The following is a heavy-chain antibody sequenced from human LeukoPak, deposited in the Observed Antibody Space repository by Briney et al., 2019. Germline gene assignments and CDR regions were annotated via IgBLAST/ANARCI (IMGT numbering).Heavy chain of an antibody. J-gene: IGHJ3*02. CDR1: GYSFTSYW. V-gene: IGHV5-51*01. CDR2: IYPGDSDT. D-gene: IGHD6-13*01. Sequence: PGESLKISCKGSGYSFTSYWIGWVRQMPGKGLEWMGIIYPGDSDTRYSPSFQGQVTISADKSISTAYLQWSSLKASDTAMYYCARHLRFGLIGIEAAGNDAFDIWGQGTMVTVSS. CDR3: ARHLRFGLIGIEAAGNDAFDI.